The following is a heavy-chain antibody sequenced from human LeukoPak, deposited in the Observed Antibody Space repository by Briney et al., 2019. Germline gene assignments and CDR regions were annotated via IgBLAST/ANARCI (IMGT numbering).Heavy chain of an antibody. D-gene: IGHD6-13*01. CDR2: INPSGGST. CDR1: GYTFTSYY. CDR3: ARDQSSSRFDY. Sequence: ASVKVSCKASGYTFTSYYMHWVRQAPGQGLEWMGIINPSGGSTSYAQKFQGRVTMTRDMSTSTVYIELSSLRSEDTAVYYCARDQSSSRFDYWGQGTLVTVSS. V-gene: IGHV1-46*01. J-gene: IGHJ4*02.